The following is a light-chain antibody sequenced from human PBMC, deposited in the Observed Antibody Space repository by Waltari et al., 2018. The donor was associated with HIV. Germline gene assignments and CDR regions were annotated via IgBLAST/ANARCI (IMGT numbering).Light chain of an antibody. Sequence: QSALAQPASVSGSPGQSITFSCTGTRSDIGAYNYVSWYQKHPDKAPKVIIYRVKSRPSGVSDRFSGSKSGNTASLTISELQAEDEADYYCSSYTTSNTYVFGRGTTVSVL. J-gene: IGLJ1*01. V-gene: IGLV2-14*01. CDR1: RSDIGAYNY. CDR3: SSYTTSNTYV. CDR2: RVK.